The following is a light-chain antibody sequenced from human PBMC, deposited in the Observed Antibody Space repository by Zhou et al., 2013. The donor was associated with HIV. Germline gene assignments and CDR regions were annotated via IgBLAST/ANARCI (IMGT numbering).Light chain of an antibody. Sequence: DIQMTQSPSSLSASVGDRVTITCRASQGITNDLGWYQQKPGKAPNLLIYKASTLEGGVPSRFSGSVSGTEFTLTISSLQPDDFATYYCQRYESYPLTFGGGTKVEIK. CDR1: QGITND. CDR2: KAS. J-gene: IGKJ4*01. CDR3: QRYESYPLT. V-gene: IGKV1-17*01.